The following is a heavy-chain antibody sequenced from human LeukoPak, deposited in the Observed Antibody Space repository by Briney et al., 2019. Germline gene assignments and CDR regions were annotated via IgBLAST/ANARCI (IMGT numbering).Heavy chain of an antibody. J-gene: IGHJ4*02. V-gene: IGHV1-8*01. Sequence: ASVKISCKASGYTFTSYDINWVRQATGQGLEWMGWMNPNSGNTGYAQKFQGRVTMTRNTSISTAYMELSSLRSEDTAVYYCARSRIIYSGYDWEDFFDYWGQGTLVTVSS. CDR2: MNPNSGNT. D-gene: IGHD5-12*01. CDR3: ARSRIIYSGYDWEDFFDY. CDR1: GYTFTSYD.